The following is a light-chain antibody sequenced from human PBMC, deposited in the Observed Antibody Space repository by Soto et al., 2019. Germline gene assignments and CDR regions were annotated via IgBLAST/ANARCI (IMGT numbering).Light chain of an antibody. Sequence: EIVMTQSPATVSVSPGERTTLSCRASQSVSTILAWYQQKPGQAPRLLIYGASTRATGIPVRFSGSGSGTEFTLTISSLQSEDFAVYYCQQYDKWPPTFGQGTKVDI. CDR1: QSVSTI. CDR2: GAS. V-gene: IGKV3-15*01. J-gene: IGKJ1*01. CDR3: QQYDKWPPT.